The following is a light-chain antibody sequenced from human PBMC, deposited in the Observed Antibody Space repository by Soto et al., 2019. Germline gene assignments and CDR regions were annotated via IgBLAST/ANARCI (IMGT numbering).Light chain of an antibody. V-gene: IGLV2-23*02. Sequence: QSALTQPASVSGSPGQSFTVSCTGSSDDIGNFNLVSWYQQFPGKAPKLIVYEVNKRPLGVSDRFSGSKSGNTASLTISGLQAEDEADYHCCSYAGSRWMFGGGTKLTVL. CDR2: EVN. CDR1: SDDIGNFNL. CDR3: CSYAGSRWM. J-gene: IGLJ3*02.